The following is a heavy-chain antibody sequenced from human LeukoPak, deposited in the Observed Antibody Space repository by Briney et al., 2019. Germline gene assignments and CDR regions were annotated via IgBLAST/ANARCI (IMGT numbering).Heavy chain of an antibody. V-gene: IGHV4-34*01. J-gene: IGHJ5*02. CDR2: INHRGSI. CDR1: VDSFTDYY. CDR3: ARPNSSWSRHSFDP. Sequence: PSETLSLTCAVYVDSFTDYYWTWIRQPPGKGLEWIGQINHRGSINYNPSLKSRVTISVDTSKNQFSLKLSSVTAADTAVYYCARPNSSWSRHSFDPWGQGTLVTVSS. D-gene: IGHD6-13*01.